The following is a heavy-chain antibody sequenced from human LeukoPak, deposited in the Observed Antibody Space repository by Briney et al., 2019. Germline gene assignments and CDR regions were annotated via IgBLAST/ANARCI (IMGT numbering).Heavy chain of an antibody. D-gene: IGHD6-13*01. CDR2: ISGSGGST. CDR1: GFTFSSYA. CDR3: AKTQRTYQLLRRIAAAGDPPDY. J-gene: IGHJ4*02. Sequence: PGGSLRLSCAASGFTFSSYAMSWVRQAPGKGLEWVSAISGSGGSTYYADSVKGRFTISRDNSKNMLYLQMNSLRAEDTAVYYCAKTQRTYQLLRRIAAAGDPPDYWGQGTLVTVSS. V-gene: IGHV3-23*01.